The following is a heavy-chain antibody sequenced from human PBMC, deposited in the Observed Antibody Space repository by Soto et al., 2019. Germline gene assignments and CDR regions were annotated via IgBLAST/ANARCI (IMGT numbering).Heavy chain of an antibody. CDR2: ISGSGGST. CDR1: GFTFSIYA. V-gene: IGHV3-23*01. Sequence: GGSLRLSCAASGFTFSIYAMSWVRQAPGKGLEWVSAISGSGGSTYYADSVKGRFTISRDNSKNTLYLQMNSLRAEDTAVYYCAKGEESIAAAGAYFDYWGQGTLVTVSS. CDR3: AKGEESIAAAGAYFDY. J-gene: IGHJ4*02. D-gene: IGHD6-13*01.